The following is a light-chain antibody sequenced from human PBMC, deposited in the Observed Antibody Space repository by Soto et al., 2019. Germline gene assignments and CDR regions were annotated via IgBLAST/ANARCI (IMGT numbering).Light chain of an antibody. CDR3: QQSYSTPLIT. CDR2: AAS. V-gene: IGKV1-39*01. Sequence: DIQMTQPPSSLSASVGDRVTITCRASQSISSHLNWYQQKPGKAPKLLIYAASTLQSGVPSRFSGSGSGTDFTLTISSLQPEDFATYYCQQSYSTPLITFGPGTKVDIK. CDR1: QSISSH. J-gene: IGKJ3*01.